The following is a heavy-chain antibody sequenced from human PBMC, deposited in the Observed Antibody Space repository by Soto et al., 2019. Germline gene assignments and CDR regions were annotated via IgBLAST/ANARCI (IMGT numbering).Heavy chain of an antibody. CDR2: IYYSGST. Sequence: SETLSLTCTVSGGSVSSGSYYWSWIRQPPGKGLEWIGYIYYSGSTNYNPSLKSRVTISVDTSKNQFSLKLSSVTAADTAVYYCARHRISAAGSDAVAIWGQGTMGTVSS. CDR1: GGSVSSGSYY. CDR3: ARHRISAAGSDAVAI. D-gene: IGHD6-13*01. V-gene: IGHV4-61*01. J-gene: IGHJ3*02.